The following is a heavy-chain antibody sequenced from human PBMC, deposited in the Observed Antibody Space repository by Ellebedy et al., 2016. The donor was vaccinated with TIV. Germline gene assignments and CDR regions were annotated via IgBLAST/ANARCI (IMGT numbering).Heavy chain of an antibody. D-gene: IGHD3-22*01. Sequence: GESLKISCAASGFTVSSNYMSWVRQAPGKGLEWVTVIYSGGSTYYADSVKGRFTISSDNSKNTLYLQMNSLRAEDTAVYYCARDYYDTSGYYRYGKDVWGQGTTVTVSS. J-gene: IGHJ6*02. CDR1: GFTVSSNY. V-gene: IGHV3-53*01. CDR2: IYSGGST. CDR3: ARDYYDTSGYYRYGKDV.